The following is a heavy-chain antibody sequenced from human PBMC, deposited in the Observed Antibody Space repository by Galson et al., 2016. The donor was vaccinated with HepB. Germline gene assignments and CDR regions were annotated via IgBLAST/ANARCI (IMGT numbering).Heavy chain of an antibody. J-gene: IGHJ5*02. Sequence: SETLSLTCSLSGGSLTTYYLNWIRQPPGKGLEWIGNVSDSGSTTYNPSLERRVTISIDTSKKQFSLKLTSVTAAATDVYYCARHKVSATEGGFDAWGQGTLVTVSS. CDR1: GGSLTTYY. D-gene: IGHD6-13*01. CDR2: VSDSGST. V-gene: IGHV4-59*01. CDR3: ARHKVSATEGGFDA.